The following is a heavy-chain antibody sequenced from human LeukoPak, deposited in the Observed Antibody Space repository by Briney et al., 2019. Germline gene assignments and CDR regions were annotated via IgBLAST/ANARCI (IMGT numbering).Heavy chain of an antibody. D-gene: IGHD2-21*01. Sequence: GASVKVSCKASGFTFTSSAMQWVRQARGQRLEWIGWIVVGSGNTNYAQNFQERVTITRDMSTSTAYMELSSLRSKDTAVYYCAANTPRVVREDAFDIWGQGTMVTVSS. V-gene: IGHV1-58*02. CDR3: AANTPRVVREDAFDI. CDR1: GFTFTSSA. J-gene: IGHJ3*02. CDR2: IVVGSGNT.